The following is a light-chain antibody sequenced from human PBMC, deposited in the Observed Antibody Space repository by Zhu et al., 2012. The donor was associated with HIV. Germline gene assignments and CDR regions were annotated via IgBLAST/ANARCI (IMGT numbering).Light chain of an antibody. CDR1: QGISSA. CDR2: DAF. V-gene: IGKV1-13*02. Sequence: AIQLTQSPSSLSASVGDRVTITCRASQGISSALAWYQQKPGKPPNLLIYDAFSLESGAPSRFSGSGSGTDFTLTISSLQPEDFATYYCQQFNSYPRTFGQGTKVGIK. J-gene: IGKJ1*01. CDR3: QQFNSYPRT.